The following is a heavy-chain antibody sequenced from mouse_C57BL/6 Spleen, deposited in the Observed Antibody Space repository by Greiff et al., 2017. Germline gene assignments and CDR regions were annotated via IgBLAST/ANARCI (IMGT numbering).Heavy chain of an antibody. CDR2: INPNNGGT. J-gene: IGHJ2*01. D-gene: IGHD2-4*01. V-gene: IGHV1-26*01. Sequence: EVQLQQSGPELVKPGASVKISCKASGYTFTDYYMNWVKQSHGKSLEWIGDINPNNGGTSYNQKFKGKATLTVDKSSSTAYMELRSLTSEDSAVYYCARPYDYGGYFDYWGQGTTLTVSS. CDR1: GYTFTDYY. CDR3: ARPYDYGGYFDY.